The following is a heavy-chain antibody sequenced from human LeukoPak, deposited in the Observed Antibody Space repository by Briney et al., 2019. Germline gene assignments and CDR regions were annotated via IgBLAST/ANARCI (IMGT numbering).Heavy chain of an antibody. CDR3: ARDSPLAERDWFDP. CDR1: GGSISSYY. V-gene: IGHV4-59*01. J-gene: IGHJ5*02. D-gene: IGHD3-3*02. CDR2: IYYSGST. Sequence: PSETLSLTCTVSGGSISSYYWSWIRQPPGKGLEWIGYIYYSGSTNYNPSLKSRVTISVDTSKNQFSLKLSSVTAADTAVYYCARDSPLAERDWFDPWGQGTLVTVSS.